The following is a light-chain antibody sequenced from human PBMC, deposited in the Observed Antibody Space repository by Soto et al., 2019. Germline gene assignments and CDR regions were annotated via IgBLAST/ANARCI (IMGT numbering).Light chain of an antibody. Sequence: DIVMTQSPDSLTVSLGERATINCKSSQSVFYSTNNKNYLAWYQQKPGQPPKLLIYWASTRESGVPDRFSGSGSGTDFTLTISSLQAEDVAVYYCQQYDSTPPLFGPGTKGDIK. CDR3: QQYDSTPPL. CDR1: QSVFYSTNNKNY. J-gene: IGKJ3*01. V-gene: IGKV4-1*01. CDR2: WAS.